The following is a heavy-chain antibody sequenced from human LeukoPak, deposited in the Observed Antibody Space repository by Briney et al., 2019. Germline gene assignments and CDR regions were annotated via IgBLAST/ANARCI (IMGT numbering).Heavy chain of an antibody. CDR3: ARGGTMVRGVPGY. J-gene: IGHJ4*02. V-gene: IGHV4-39*07. CDR2: IYYSGST. Sequence: SETLSLTCTVSGGSISSSSYYWGWIRQPPGKGLEWIGSIYYSGSTYYNPSLKSRVTISVDTSKNQFSLKLSSVTAADTAVYYCARGGTMVRGVPGYWGQGTLVTVSS. CDR1: GGSISSSSYY. D-gene: IGHD3-10*01.